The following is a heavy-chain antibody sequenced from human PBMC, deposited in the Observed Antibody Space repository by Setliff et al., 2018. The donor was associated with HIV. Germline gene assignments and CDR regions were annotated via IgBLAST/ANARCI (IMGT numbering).Heavy chain of an antibody. D-gene: IGHD5-12*01. J-gene: IGHJ4*02. Sequence: SETLSLTCAVYGGSFSGYFWSWIRQPPGKGLEWIGSMYYSGSTYYNPSLKSRVTISVDTSKKQFSLKLRSVTAADTAVYYCARRRDGYNSAPWRNDYWGQGTLVTSPQ. CDR2: MYYSGST. CDR1: GGSFSGYF. CDR3: ARRRDGYNSAPWRNDY. V-gene: IGHV4-34*01.